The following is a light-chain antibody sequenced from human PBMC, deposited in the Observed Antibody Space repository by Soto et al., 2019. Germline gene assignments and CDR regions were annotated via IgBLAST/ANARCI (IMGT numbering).Light chain of an antibody. J-gene: IGKJ4*01. CDR2: AAS. CDR1: QDISDY. Sequence: DVQLTQSASFRSASVGGRGTITCRASQDISDYLAWYQQRPGKAPKLLIYAASTLQSGVPSRFSGSGSGTEVTLTISSLQPEDFATYSCQQLDSYPLNCGGGTKVDIK. V-gene: IGKV1-9*01. CDR3: QQLDSYPLN.